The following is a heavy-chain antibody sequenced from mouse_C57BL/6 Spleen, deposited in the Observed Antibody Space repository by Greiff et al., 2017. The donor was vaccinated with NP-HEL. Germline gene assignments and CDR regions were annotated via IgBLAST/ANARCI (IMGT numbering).Heavy chain of an antibody. CDR3: GREEEGYYFDY. CDR2: INPSSGYT. V-gene: IGHV1-7*01. Sequence: QVQLQQSGAELAKPGASVKLSCKASGYTFTSYWMHWVKQRPGQGLEWIGYINPSSGYTKYNQKFKDKATLTADKSSSTAYMQLSRLTYEDSAVYYCGREEEGYYFDYWGQGTTLTVSS. CDR1: GYTFTSYW. J-gene: IGHJ2*01.